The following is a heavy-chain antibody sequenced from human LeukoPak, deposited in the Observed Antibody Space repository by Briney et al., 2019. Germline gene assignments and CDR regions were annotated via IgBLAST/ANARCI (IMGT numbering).Heavy chain of an antibody. CDR2: IYYSGST. V-gene: IGHV4-39*01. CDR3: ARLFSRGWEYHFGLDV. Sequence: PSETLSLTCTVSGGSISGSNYYWGWIRQPPGKGLEWIGSIYYSGSTYYSSSLKSRVTLSVDTSKNQFSLKMSSVTAADTAVFYCARLFSRGWEYHFGLDVWGQGTTVTVS. D-gene: IGHD6-19*01. CDR1: GGSISGSNYY. J-gene: IGHJ6*02.